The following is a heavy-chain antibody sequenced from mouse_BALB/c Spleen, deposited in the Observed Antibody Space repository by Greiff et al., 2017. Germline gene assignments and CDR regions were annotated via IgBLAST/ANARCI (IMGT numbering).Heavy chain of an antibody. V-gene: IGHV5-15*02. Sequence: DVKLVESGGGLVQPGGSRKLSCAASGFTFSDYGMAWVRQGPGEGPEWVAFISNLAYSIYYADTVTGRFTISRENAKNTLYLEMISLRSEDTAMYYCARRLRRGYAMDYWGQGTSVTVSS. D-gene: IGHD2-4*01. J-gene: IGHJ4*01. CDR1: GFTFSDYG. CDR2: ISNLAYSI. CDR3: ARRLRRGYAMDY.